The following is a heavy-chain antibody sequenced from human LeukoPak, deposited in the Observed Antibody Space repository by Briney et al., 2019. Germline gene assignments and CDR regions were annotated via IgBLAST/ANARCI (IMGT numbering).Heavy chain of an antibody. Sequence: SETLSLTCTVSGGSISSYYWSWIRQPPGKGLEWIGYIYYSGSTNYNPSLKSRVTISVDTSKNRFSLKLSSVTAADTAVYYCARRGRYYDILTGYPDYYFDYWGQGTLVTVSS. CDR3: ARRGRYYDILTGYPDYYFDY. J-gene: IGHJ4*02. D-gene: IGHD3-9*01. CDR1: GGSISSYY. CDR2: IYYSGST. V-gene: IGHV4-59*08.